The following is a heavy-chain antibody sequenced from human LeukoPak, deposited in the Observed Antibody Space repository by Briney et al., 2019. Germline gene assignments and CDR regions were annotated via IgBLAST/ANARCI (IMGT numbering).Heavy chain of an antibody. Sequence: SETLSLTCTVSDGSIGSFYWTWIRQPPGKGLEWIGYIYYTGSTNYNPSLKSRVTISIDTSKNQFSLKLRSVTAADTAVYYCARVDSSNWYDSRGYFDYWGQGTLVTVSS. J-gene: IGHJ4*02. V-gene: IGHV4-59*01. CDR1: DGSIGSFY. CDR3: ARVDSSNWYDSRGYFDY. CDR2: IYYTGST. D-gene: IGHD6-13*01.